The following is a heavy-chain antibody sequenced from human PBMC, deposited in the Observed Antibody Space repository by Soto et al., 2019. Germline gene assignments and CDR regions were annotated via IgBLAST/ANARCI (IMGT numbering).Heavy chain of an antibody. J-gene: IGHJ6*02. Sequence: QVQLQESGPGLVKPSETLSLTCTVSGGSISSYYWSWIRQPPGKGLEWIGYIYYSGSTNYNPSLKSRVTISVDTSKNQFSLKLSSVTAADTAVYYCARVVGASVYYYYGMDVWGQGTTVTVSS. CDR1: GGSISSYY. CDR2: IYYSGST. V-gene: IGHV4-59*01. D-gene: IGHD1-26*01. CDR3: ARVVGASVYYYYGMDV.